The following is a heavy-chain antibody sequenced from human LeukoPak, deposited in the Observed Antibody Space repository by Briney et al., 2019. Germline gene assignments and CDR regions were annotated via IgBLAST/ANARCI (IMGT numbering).Heavy chain of an antibody. V-gene: IGHV3-15*01. Sequence: GGSLRLSCAASGFTFSNAWMSWVRQAPGKGLEWVGRIKSKTDGGTTDYAAPVKGRFTISRDDSKNTLYLQMNSLKTEDTAVYYCTTDPTYYDILTGYWIPSFDYWGQGTLVTVSS. D-gene: IGHD3-9*01. CDR3: TTDPTYYDILTGYWIPSFDY. J-gene: IGHJ4*02. CDR2: IKSKTDGGTT. CDR1: GFTFSNAW.